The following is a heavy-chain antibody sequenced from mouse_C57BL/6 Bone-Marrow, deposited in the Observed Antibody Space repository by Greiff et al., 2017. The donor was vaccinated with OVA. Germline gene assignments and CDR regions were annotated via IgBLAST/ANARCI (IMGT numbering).Heavy chain of an antibody. D-gene: IGHD2-5*01. CDR2: IYPGDGDT. V-gene: IGHV1-80*01. Sequence: QVQLQQSGAELVKPGASVKISCKASGYAFSSYWMNWVKQRPGKGLEWIGQIYPGDGDTNYNGKFKGKATLTADKSSSTAYMQLSSLTSEDSAVYCCARRLWYSNYEDYAMDYWGQGTSVTVSS. CDR1: GYAFSSYW. J-gene: IGHJ4*01. CDR3: ARRLWYSNYEDYAMDY.